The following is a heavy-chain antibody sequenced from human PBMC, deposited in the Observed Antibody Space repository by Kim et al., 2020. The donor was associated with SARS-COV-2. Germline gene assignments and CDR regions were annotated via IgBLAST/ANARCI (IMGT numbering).Heavy chain of an antibody. V-gene: IGHV4-31*01. D-gene: IGHD2-15*01. CDR3: ARDLSSGSRGAFDI. J-gene: IGHJ3*02. Sequence: TPALMSLVTISVDTSKNQFSLKLSSGTAAAAAVYYCARDLSSGSRGAFDIWGQGTMVTVSS.